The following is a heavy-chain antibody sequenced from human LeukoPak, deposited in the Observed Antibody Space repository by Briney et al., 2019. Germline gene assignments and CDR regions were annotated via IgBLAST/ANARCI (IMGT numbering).Heavy chain of an antibody. CDR2: INPSGGST. D-gene: IGHD2-8*01. CDR1: GYTFTSYY. V-gene: IGHV1-46*01. J-gene: IGHJ5*02. Sequence: ASVKVSCKASGYTFTSYYMLWVRQAPGQGLEWMGIINPSGGSTSYAQKFQGRVTMTRDTSTSTVYMELSSLRSEDTAVYYCAREDTGYCTNGVCWAWFDPWGQGTLVTVSS. CDR3: AREDTGYCTNGVCWAWFDP.